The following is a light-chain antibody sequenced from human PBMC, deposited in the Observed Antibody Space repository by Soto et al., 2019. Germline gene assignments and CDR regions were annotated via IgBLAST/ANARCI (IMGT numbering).Light chain of an antibody. CDR2: KAS. J-gene: IGKJ1*01. Sequence: DIQMTQSPSTLSASVGDRVTITCRASQSISSWLAWYQQKPGKAPKLLIYKASSLESGVPSRFSVSGPGTEFTLTISSLQPDDFATYYCQQYNSYPWTFGQGTKVDIK. V-gene: IGKV1-5*03. CDR1: QSISSW. CDR3: QQYNSYPWT.